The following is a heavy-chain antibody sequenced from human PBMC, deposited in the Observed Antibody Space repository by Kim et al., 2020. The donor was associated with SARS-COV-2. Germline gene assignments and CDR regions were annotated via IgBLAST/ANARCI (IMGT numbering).Heavy chain of an antibody. CDR3: ARGPNYSPFDY. Sequence: YHTDSVMGRSTIYRANDKNSLYLQMSSLRAEDTAVYYCARGPNYSPFDYWGQGTLVTVSS. D-gene: IGHD4-4*01. J-gene: IGHJ4*02. V-gene: IGHV3-48*03.